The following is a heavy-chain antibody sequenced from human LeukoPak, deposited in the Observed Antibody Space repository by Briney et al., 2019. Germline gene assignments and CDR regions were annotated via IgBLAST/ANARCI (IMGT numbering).Heavy chain of an antibody. J-gene: IGHJ6*03. V-gene: IGHV4-34*01. D-gene: IGHD3-22*01. CDR2: INHSGST. CDR1: GGSFSGYY. Sequence: PSETLSLTCSVYGGSFSGYYWSWIPQPPGKGLEWIGEINHSGSTNYNPSLKSRVTISVDTSKNQFSLKLSSVTAADTAVYYCARSSEGRYYYDSSGFSYYYYYMDVWGKGTTVTISS. CDR3: ARSSEGRYYYDSSGFSYYYYYMDV.